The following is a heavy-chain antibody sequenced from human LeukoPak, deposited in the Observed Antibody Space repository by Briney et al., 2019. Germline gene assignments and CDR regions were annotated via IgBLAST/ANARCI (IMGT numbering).Heavy chain of an antibody. CDR3: ARGRYVGRPREYFDY. CDR1: GGSISSSNW. CDR2: IYHSGST. D-gene: IGHD1-14*01. V-gene: IGHV4-4*02. Sequence: SETLSLTCAVSGGSISSSNWWSWVRQPPGKGLEWIGEIYHSGSTNYNPSLKSRVTISVDKSKNQFSLKLSSVTAADTAVYYCARGRYVGRPREYFDYWGQGTLVTVSS. J-gene: IGHJ4*02.